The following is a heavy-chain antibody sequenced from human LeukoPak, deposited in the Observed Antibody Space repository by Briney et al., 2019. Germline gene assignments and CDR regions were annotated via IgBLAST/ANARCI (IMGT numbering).Heavy chain of an antibody. V-gene: IGHV3-74*01. J-gene: IGHJ2*01. Sequence: GGSLRLSCATSGFTLSSYWMHWVRQVPGKGLEWLSRINNDGVSTSYADSVKGRFTISRDNAKNTLYLRMNSLRAEDTAVYYCARGRITMVRGLYWYFDLWGRGTLVTVSS. D-gene: IGHD3-10*01. CDR1: GFTLSSYW. CDR3: ARGRITMVRGLYWYFDL. CDR2: INNDGVST.